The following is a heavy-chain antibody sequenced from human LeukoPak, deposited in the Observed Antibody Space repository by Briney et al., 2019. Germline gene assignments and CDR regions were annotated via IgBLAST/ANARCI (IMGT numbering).Heavy chain of an antibody. D-gene: IGHD1/OR15-1a*01. J-gene: IGHJ4*02. Sequence: PPETLSLTWTVSGGSISSNYGSWIRQPPGKGLEWIGYVYYSGSTNCNPSLKSRVTISVDTSKNQFSLKLSSVTTADTAVYYWAGGPNKYYFDYWGQGTLVTVSS. CDR1: GGSISSNY. CDR2: VYYSGST. CDR3: AGGPNKYYFDY. V-gene: IGHV4-59*01.